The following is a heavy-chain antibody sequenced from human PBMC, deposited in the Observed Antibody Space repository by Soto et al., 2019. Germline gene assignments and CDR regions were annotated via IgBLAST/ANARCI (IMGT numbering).Heavy chain of an antibody. V-gene: IGHV5-51*01. CDR1: GYKFTGYC. CDR3: ARQRCFGAACYSHLPFDN. D-gene: IGHD2-21*02. CDR2: IYPGDSDT. J-gene: IGHJ4*02. Sequence: PVESLTTSCKGTGYKFTGYCNVWVLQRAGQGLEGIGIIYPGDSDTRYSPSFQGQVTISVDKSIDTAYLQWSSLKASDTAMYFCARQRCFGAACYSHLPFDNWGLGTQVTVSS.